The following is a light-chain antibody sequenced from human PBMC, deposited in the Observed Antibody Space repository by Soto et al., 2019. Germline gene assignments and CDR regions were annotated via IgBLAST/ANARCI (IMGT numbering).Light chain of an antibody. J-gene: IGLJ1*01. CDR1: SSDVGGYNY. V-gene: IGLV2-8*01. Sequence: QSVLTQPPSASGSPGQSVTISCTGTSSDVGGYNYVSWYQQYPGKAPKVMIYEVNKRPSGVPDRFSGSKSGNTVSLTVSGLQADDEADYYCSSYAGSNVLYDFGTGTKVTVL. CDR2: EVN. CDR3: SSYAGSNVLYD.